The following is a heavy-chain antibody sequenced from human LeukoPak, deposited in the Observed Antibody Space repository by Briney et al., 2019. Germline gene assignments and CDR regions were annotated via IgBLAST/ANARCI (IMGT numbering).Heavy chain of an antibody. CDR3: ARDRRSGKLAYFDY. D-gene: IGHD2-15*01. Sequence: SETLSLTCTVSGGSISSSSYYWGWIRQPPGTGLEWIGSIYYSGSTYYNPSLKSRVTISVDTSKNQFSLKLSSVTAADTAVYYCARDRRSGKLAYFDYWGQGTLVTVSS. J-gene: IGHJ4*02. V-gene: IGHV4-39*07. CDR1: GGSISSSSYY. CDR2: IYYSGST.